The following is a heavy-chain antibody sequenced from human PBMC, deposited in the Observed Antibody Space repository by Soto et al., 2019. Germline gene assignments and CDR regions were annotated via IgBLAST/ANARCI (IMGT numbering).Heavy chain of an antibody. V-gene: IGHV1-18*04. D-gene: IGHD3-9*01. CDR1: CYSFTSYG. J-gene: IGHJ5*02. Sequence: VKVSCKASCYSFTSYGISWVREAPGQGLDWMGWISRHNGNTNYAQVLQGRVTMTTDTSTSTGYMEMRSLRSADTAVYYCARVGGDYDILTGDNCFDPWGQGTLVTVSS. CDR2: ISRHNGNT. CDR3: ARVGGDYDILTGDNCFDP.